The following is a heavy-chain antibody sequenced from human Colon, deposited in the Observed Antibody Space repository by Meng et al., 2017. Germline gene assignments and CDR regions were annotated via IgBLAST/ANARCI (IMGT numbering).Heavy chain of an antibody. CDR1: GGSVSSGSYY. J-gene: IGHJ4*02. CDR3: ARGASDYDFDY. CDR2: IYYSGST. Sequence: QLRLQESGPGLLRPSETLSLTCTVSGGSVSSGSYYWSWIRQPPGKGLEWIGYIYYSGSTNYNPSLKSRVTISVETSKNQFSLKLSSVTAADTAVYYCARGASDYDFDYWGQGTLVTVSS. V-gene: IGHV4-61*01. D-gene: IGHD3-22*01.